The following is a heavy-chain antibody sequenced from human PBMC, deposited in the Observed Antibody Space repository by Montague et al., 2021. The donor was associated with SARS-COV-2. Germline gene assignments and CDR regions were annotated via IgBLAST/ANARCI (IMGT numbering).Heavy chain of an antibody. CDR3: AIEITVRYYYYSGMDV. D-gene: IGHD4-17*01. J-gene: IGHJ6*02. V-gene: IGHV4-4*02. CDR1: GGSIITGNC. Sequence: SETLSLTCAVSGGSIITGNCWCWFRHPPGKGLVWFGGIYHNGSTNYNPSLMSRLTISLDKSKNQFSQKLCSVTAAATIAFYCAIEITVRYYYYSGMDVWGQGTTVTVSS. CDR2: IYHNGST.